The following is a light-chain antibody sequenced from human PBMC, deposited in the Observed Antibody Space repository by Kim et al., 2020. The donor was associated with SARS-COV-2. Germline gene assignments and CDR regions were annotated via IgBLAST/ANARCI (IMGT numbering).Light chain of an antibody. CDR2: RID. CDR3: ATWDGSLSAWV. V-gene: IGLV1-47*01. CDR1: SSNIGNND. Sequence: QSVLAQPPSASGTPGQRVTISCSGSSSNIGNNDVYWYQQLPGTAPKLLIYRIDQRPSGVPDRFSGSKSGTSASLAISGLRSEDEADYYCATWDGSLSAWVFGGGTKLTVL. J-gene: IGLJ3*02.